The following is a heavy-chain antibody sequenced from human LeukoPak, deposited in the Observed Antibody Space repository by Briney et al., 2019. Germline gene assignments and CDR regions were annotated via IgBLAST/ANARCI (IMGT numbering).Heavy chain of an antibody. V-gene: IGHV1-18*04. Sequence: GPVKVSCKASGYTFTSYGISWVRQAPGQRLEWMGWISAYNGNTNYAQKLQGRVTMTTDTSTSTAYMEVRSLRSDDTAVYYCARDDGSSWYTDSFDPWGQGTLVIVSS. CDR2: ISAYNGNT. D-gene: IGHD6-13*01. J-gene: IGHJ5*02. CDR1: GYTFTSYG. CDR3: ARDDGSSWYTDSFDP.